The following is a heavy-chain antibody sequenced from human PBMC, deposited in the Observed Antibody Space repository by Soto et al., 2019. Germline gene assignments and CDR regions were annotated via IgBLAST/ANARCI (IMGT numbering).Heavy chain of an antibody. Sequence: EVQLVESGGGLVQPGGSPRLCCAASGFTVSSNYMSWVRQAPGKGLEWVSVIYRGGSTYYADSVKGRFTISRDNSKNTLYLQMNSLRAEDTAVYYCAREVTTAIPDFWGQGTLVTVSS. J-gene: IGHJ4*02. CDR2: IYRGGST. CDR1: GFTVSSNY. V-gene: IGHV3-66*01. CDR3: AREVTTAIPDF. D-gene: IGHD3-22*01.